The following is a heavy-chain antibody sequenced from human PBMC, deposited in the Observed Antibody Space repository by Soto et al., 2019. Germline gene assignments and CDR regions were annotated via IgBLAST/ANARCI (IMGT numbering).Heavy chain of an antibody. CDR1: GGTFSSYT. Sequence: QVQLVQSGAEVKKPGSSVKVSCKASGGTFSSYTISWVRQAPGQGLEWMGRIIPILGIANYAQKFQGRVTITADKSTSTAYTELSSLRSEDTAVYYCATRGGPYNLYYYYYMDVWGKGTTVTVSS. CDR2: IIPILGIA. J-gene: IGHJ6*03. D-gene: IGHD1-1*01. CDR3: ATRGGPYNLYYYYYMDV. V-gene: IGHV1-69*02.